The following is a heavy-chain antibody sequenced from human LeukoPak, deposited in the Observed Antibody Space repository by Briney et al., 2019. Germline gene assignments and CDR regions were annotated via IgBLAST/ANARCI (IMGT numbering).Heavy chain of an antibody. CDR3: AKDRTVGASYWYFDL. J-gene: IGHJ2*01. Sequence: GGSLRLSCAASGLTFSSHWMHWVRQAPGKGLVWVSRITNDGSSTTYADSVKGRFTISRDSSRNTLFLHMNTLRAEDTAIYYCAKDRTVGASYWYFDLWGRGTLVTVSS. D-gene: IGHD1-26*01. V-gene: IGHV3-74*01. CDR1: GLTFSSHW. CDR2: ITNDGSST.